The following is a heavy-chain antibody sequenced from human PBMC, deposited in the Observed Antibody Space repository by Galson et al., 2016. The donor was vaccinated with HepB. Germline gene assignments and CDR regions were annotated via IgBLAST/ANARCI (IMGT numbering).Heavy chain of an antibody. CDR3: AATTVGSGGTRRFDH. V-gene: IGHV3-53*01. CDR1: GFTVSTNS. Sequence: SLRLSCATSGFTVSTNSMSWVRQAPGRGLEWVSLIHSGGTTYYADSVKGRFTISRDNSKNTLYLQMNSLRVEDTAIYYCAATTVGSGGTRRFDHWGHGILVTVSS. J-gene: IGHJ4*01. CDR2: IHSGGTT. D-gene: IGHD4-11*01.